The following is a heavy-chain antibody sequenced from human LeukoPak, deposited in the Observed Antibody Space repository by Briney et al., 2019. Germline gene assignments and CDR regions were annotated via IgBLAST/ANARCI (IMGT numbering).Heavy chain of an antibody. V-gene: IGHV3-23*01. J-gene: IGHJ4*02. CDR3: AKDPYGTGYFDY. D-gene: IGHD4-17*01. CDR2: LSGSGYNT. Sequence: GGSLRLSCAASGFTFSSHALSWARQAPGKGLEWVSSLSGSGYNTYYADSVKGRFTISRDNSKNTVYLQMNSLRAEDTAVYYCAKDPYGTGYFDYWGQGTLVTVSS. CDR1: GFTFSSHA.